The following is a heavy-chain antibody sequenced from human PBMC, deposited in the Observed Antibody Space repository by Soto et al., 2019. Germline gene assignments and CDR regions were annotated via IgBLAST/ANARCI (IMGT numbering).Heavy chain of an antibody. CDR1: GYTFTRNG. D-gene: IGHD3-22*01. V-gene: IGHV1-18*01. CDR3: VKDRDSNSWPSRDV. CDR2: ISPKSGSI. Sequence: ASVKVSCKTSGYTFTRNGISWVRQAPGQGLEWMGWISPKSGSIKYAQKFQGRVIMTTDTSTSTAYMELRSLRSDDTAVYYCVKDRDSNSWPSRDVWGPGTTVTVS. J-gene: IGHJ6*02.